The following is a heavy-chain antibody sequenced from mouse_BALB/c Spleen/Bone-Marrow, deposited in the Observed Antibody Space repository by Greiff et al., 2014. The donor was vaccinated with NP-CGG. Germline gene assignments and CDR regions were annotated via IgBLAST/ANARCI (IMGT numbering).Heavy chain of an antibody. Sequence: VQLQQSGPELVKPGASVKMSCKASGYTFTSYVMHWVKQKPGQGLEWIGYINPYNDDTKYNEKFKGKATLTSDKSSSTACMELSSLTSEDSAVYYCARSLYGYDWYFDVWGAGTTVTVSS. CDR2: INPYNDDT. V-gene: IGHV1-14*01. D-gene: IGHD2-2*01. CDR1: GYTFTSYV. CDR3: ARSLYGYDWYFDV. J-gene: IGHJ1*01.